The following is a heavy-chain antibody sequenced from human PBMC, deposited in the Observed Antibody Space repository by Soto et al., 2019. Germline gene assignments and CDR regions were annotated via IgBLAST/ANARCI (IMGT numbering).Heavy chain of an antibody. V-gene: IGHV3-33*01. CDR3: ARETLATTGGRIDY. D-gene: IGHD5-12*01. J-gene: IGHJ4*02. Sequence: GGSLRLSCTASGFPFRSYGMHWVRQSPGKGLEWVAIIWYDGSDKYYADSVRGRFTISRDNSKNTVNLQMNSLRAEDTAVCYCARETLATTGGRIDYWGQGTLVTVS. CDR2: IWYDGSDK. CDR1: GFPFRSYG.